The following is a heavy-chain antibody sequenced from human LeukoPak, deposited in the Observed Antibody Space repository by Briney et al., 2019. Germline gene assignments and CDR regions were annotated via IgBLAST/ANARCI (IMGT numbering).Heavy chain of an antibody. V-gene: IGHV3-9*01. CDR3: AKGHSYYYGSGSSYFDY. Sequence: GGSLRLSCAASGFTFSSYSMNWVRQAPGKGLEWVSGISWSSGSIGYADSVKGRFTISRDNAKNSLYLQMNSLRAEDTALYYCAKGHSYYYGSGSSYFDYWGQGTLVTVSS. CDR1: GFTFSSYS. CDR2: ISWSSGSI. J-gene: IGHJ4*02. D-gene: IGHD3-10*01.